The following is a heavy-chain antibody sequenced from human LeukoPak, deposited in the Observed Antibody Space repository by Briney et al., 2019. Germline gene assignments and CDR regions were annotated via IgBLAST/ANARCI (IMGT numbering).Heavy chain of an antibody. V-gene: IGHV4-4*07. Sequence: PETLSLTCTVSGGSISSYYWSWIRQPAGKGLKWIGRIYTSGSTNYNPSLKSRVTMSVDTSKNQFSLKLSSVTAADTAVYYCATADYYGSGSSNYWGQGTLVTVSS. D-gene: IGHD3-10*01. CDR1: GGSISSYY. J-gene: IGHJ4*02. CDR2: IYTSGST. CDR3: ATADYYGSGSSNY.